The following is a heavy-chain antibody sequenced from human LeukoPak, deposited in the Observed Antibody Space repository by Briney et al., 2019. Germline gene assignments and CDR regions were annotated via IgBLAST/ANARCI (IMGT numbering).Heavy chain of an antibody. J-gene: IGHJ6*02. Sequence: GGSLRLSCATSGFTLRYYQMNWVRQAPGKGLEGVSYINVVNGAIYYADSVKGRFTISGDIATNSVYLQMNSLRAEDTALYYCVRDGNRGYDMDVWGQGTAVTVSS. CDR3: VRDGNRGYDMDV. D-gene: IGHD3-10*01. CDR2: INVVNGAI. V-gene: IGHV3-48*01. CDR1: GFTLRYYQ.